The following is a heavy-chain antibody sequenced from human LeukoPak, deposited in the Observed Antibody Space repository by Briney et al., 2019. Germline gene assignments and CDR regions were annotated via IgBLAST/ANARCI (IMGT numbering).Heavy chain of an antibody. Sequence: GGSLRLPCAASGFTFSSYAVSWVRQAPGKGLEWVSAISGSGGSTYYADSVKGRFTISRDNSKNTLYLQMNSLRAEDTAVYYCAKKESSSSWYDYFDYWGQGTLVTVSS. CDR3: AKKESSSSWYDYFDY. J-gene: IGHJ4*02. D-gene: IGHD6-13*01. CDR1: GFTFSSYA. CDR2: ISGSGGST. V-gene: IGHV3-23*01.